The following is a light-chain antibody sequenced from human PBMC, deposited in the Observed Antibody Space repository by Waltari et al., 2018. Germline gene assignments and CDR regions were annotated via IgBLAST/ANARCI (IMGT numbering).Light chain of an antibody. CDR2: EVT. CDR1: SNDIGNYNY. V-gene: IGLV2-8*01. Sequence: QSALTQPPSASGSPGQSVTIPCTGTSNDIGNYNYVSWHQQHPDKAPKLMIYEVTKRPSGVPDRFSGSKSGNTASLTVSGLQAEDEADYYCSSYTNTNTWVFGGGTKVTVL. CDR3: SSYTNTNTWV. J-gene: IGLJ3*02.